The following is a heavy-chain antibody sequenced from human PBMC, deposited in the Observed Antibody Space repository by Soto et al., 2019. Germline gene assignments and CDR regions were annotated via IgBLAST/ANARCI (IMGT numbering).Heavy chain of an antibody. Sequence: QVQLQESGPGLVKPSETLSLTCTVSGGSISSYYWSWIRQPPGKGLEWIGYIYYSGSTNYNPSLKSRVTISVDTSKSQFSLKLSSVTAADTAVYYCARDVGYSSSWYAWFDPWGQGTLVTVSS. D-gene: IGHD6-13*01. J-gene: IGHJ5*02. CDR3: ARDVGYSSSWYAWFDP. CDR2: IYYSGST. CDR1: GGSISSYY. V-gene: IGHV4-59*01.